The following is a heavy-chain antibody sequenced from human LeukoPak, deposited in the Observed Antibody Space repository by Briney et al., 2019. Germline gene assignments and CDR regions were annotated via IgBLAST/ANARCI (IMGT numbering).Heavy chain of an antibody. J-gene: IGHJ4*02. D-gene: IGHD6-6*01. CDR2: INPNSGGT. CDR1: GYTFTGYY. CDR3: ARVRYEYSSSFSYFDY. V-gene: IGHV1-2*02. Sequence: ASVKVSCKASGYTFTGYYMHWVRQAPGQGLEWMGWINPNSGGTNYALKFQGRVTMTRDTSISTAYMELSRLRSDDTAVYYCARVRYEYSSSFSYFDYWGQGTLVTVSS.